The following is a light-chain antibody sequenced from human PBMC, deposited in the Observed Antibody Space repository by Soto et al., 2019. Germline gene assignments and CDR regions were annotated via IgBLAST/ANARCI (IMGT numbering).Light chain of an antibody. J-gene: IGLJ1*01. CDR2: EVS. CDR3: SSYTTTDTYV. V-gene: IGLV2-14*01. Sequence: QSVLTQPASVSGSPGQSITISCSGTSSDVGGYNYVSWSQQHPGKAPKLIIYEVSNRPSGVSNRFSGSKSGNTASLTISGLQAEDEADYHCSSYTTTDTYVFGTGTKLTVL. CDR1: SSDVGGYNY.